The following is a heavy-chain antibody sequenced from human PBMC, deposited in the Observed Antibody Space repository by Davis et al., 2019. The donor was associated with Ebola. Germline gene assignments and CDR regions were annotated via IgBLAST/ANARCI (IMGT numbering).Heavy chain of an antibody. J-gene: IGHJ5*02. V-gene: IGHV3-20*04. CDR2: INWNGGST. Sequence: GGSLRLSCAASGFTFDDYAMTWVRQAPGKGLEWVSGINWNGGSTGYADSVKGRFTISRDNAKSSLYLQMNSLRAEDTALYYCARVNTVTGYSRFDPWGQGILVTVSS. CDR1: GFTFDDYA. D-gene: IGHD3-9*01. CDR3: ARVNTVTGYSRFDP.